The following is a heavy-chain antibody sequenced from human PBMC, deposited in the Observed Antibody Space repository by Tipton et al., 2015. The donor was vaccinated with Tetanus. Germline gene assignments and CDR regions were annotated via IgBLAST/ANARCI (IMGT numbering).Heavy chain of an antibody. CDR2: IIPSLGST. Sequence: QSGAEVKKPGSSVKVSCKASGDTFSSYAISWMRQAPGQGLEWMGGIIPSLGSTTYAPKFQGRITITADEVTTTVYMEVSSLTSEDTAVFYCARGGSYLGIYYYYAMDVWGQGTTVTVSS. V-gene: IGHV1-69*01. CDR1: GDTFSSYA. D-gene: IGHD1-26*01. CDR3: ARGGSYLGIYYYYAMDV. J-gene: IGHJ6*01.